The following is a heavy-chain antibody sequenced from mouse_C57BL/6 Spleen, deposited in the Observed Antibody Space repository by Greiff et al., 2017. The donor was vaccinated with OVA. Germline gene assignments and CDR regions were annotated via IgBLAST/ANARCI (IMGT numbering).Heavy chain of an antibody. CDR2: IYPGSGNT. Sequence: VQGVESGPELVKPGASVKISCKASGYSFTSYYIHWVKQRPGQGLEWIGWIYPGSGNTKYNEKFKGKATLTADTSSSTAYMQLSSLTSEDSAVYYCARGGDYDGYHFDVWGTGTTVTVSS. J-gene: IGHJ1*03. CDR3: ARGGDYDGYHFDV. D-gene: IGHD2-3*01. CDR1: GYSFTSYY. V-gene: IGHV1-66*01.